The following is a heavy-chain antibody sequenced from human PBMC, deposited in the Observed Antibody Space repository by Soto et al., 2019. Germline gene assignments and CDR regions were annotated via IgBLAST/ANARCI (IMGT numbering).Heavy chain of an antibody. CDR3: AREVRGSYATPPLAFDY. V-gene: IGHV1-69*13. Sequence: ASVKVSCKASGGTFSSYAISWVRQAPGQGLEWMGGIIPIFGTANYAQKFQGRVTITADESTSTAYMELSSLRSEDTVVYYCAREVRGSYATPPLAFDYWGQGTLVTVSS. J-gene: IGHJ4*02. CDR1: GGTFSSYA. CDR2: IIPIFGTA. D-gene: IGHD1-26*01.